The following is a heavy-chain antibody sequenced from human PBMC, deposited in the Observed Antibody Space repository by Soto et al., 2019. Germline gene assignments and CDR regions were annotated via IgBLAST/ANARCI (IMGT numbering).Heavy chain of an antibody. Sequence: VASVKVSCKASGGTFSSYAISWVRQAPGQGLEWMGGIIPIFGTANYAQKFQGRVTITADESTSTAYMELSSLRTEDTAVYYCARGLRFLEWLLSYWGQGTLVTVSS. CDR3: ARGLRFLEWLLSY. J-gene: IGHJ4*02. V-gene: IGHV1-69*13. D-gene: IGHD3-3*01. CDR2: IIPIFGTA. CDR1: GGTFSSYA.